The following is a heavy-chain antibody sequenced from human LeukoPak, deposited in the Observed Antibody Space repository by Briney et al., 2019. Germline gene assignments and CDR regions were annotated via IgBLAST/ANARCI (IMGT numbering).Heavy chain of an antibody. CDR1: GGFMNSINW. V-gene: IGHV4-4*02. D-gene: IGHD4/OR15-4a*01. Sequence: PSGTLSLTCVVSGGFMNSINWWSWVRQPPGKGLEWIGEIHQSGSTNYNPSLRSRVTISVDRSKSQFSLNLNSVTVADTAVYYCARIGAYCLDYWGQGILVTVSS. CDR3: ARIGAYCLDY. CDR2: IHQSGST. J-gene: IGHJ4*02.